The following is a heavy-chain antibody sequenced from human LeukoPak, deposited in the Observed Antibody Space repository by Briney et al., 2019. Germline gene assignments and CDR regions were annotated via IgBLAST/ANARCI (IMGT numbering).Heavy chain of an antibody. Sequence: ASVKVSCKVSVYTLTELYIHCVRDPPAKGLECVGGFDPEGGETIYTQKFGGRDTLTEDTSTDTAYMQFSSLRSDDTAVYYCATESPRRQYYYAPNWFDPWGQGTLVTISS. CDR1: VYTLTELY. V-gene: IGHV1-24*01. CDR3: ATESPRRQYYYAPNWFDP. J-gene: IGHJ5*02. D-gene: IGHD3-10*01. CDR2: FDPEGGET.